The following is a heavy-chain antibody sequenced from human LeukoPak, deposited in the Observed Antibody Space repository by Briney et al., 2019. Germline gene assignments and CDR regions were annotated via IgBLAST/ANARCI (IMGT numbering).Heavy chain of an antibody. D-gene: IGHD3-9*01. CDR3: AKVQDYDILTGYHIAGGHFDY. J-gene: IGHJ4*02. CDR2: ISGSGGST. Sequence: PGGSLRLSCAASGFTFSSYAMSWVRQAPGKGLEWVSAISGSGGSTYYADSVKGRFTISRDNSKNTLYLQMNSLRAEDTAVYYCAKVQDYDILTGYHIAGGHFDYWGQGTLVTVTS. V-gene: IGHV3-23*01. CDR1: GFTFSSYA.